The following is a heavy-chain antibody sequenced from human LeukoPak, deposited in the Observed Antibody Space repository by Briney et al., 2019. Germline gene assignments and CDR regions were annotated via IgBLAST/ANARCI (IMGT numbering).Heavy chain of an antibody. V-gene: IGHV4-34*01. D-gene: IGHD3-9*01. CDR3: ARADVTYYDILTGYPYNWFDP. J-gene: IGHJ5*02. CDR2: IYYSGST. CDR1: GGSFSGYY. Sequence: SETLSLTCAVYGGSFSGYYWSWIRQPPGKGLEWIGSIYYSGSTYYNPSLKSRVTISVDTSKNQFSLKLSSVTAADTAVYYCARADVTYYDILTGYPYNWFDPWGQGTLVTVSS.